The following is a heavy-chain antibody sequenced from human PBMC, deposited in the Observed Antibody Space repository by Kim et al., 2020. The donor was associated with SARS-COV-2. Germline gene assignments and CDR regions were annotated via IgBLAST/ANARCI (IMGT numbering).Heavy chain of an antibody. CDR2: IRSKANSYAT. CDR1: GFTFSGSA. CDR3: TRPVYHSTLGGGGADY. Sequence: GGSLRLSCAASGFTFSGSAMHWVRQASGKGLEWVGRIRSKANSYATAYAASVKGRFTISRDDSKNTAYLQMNSLKTEDTAVYYCTRPVYHSTLGGGGADYWGQGTLVTVSS. D-gene: IGHD2-2*01. V-gene: IGHV3-73*01. J-gene: IGHJ4*02.